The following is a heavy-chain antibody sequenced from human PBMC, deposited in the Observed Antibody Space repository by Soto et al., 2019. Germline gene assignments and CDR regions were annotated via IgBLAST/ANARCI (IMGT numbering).Heavy chain of an antibody. CDR2: INAGNGNT. J-gene: IGHJ5*02. V-gene: IGHV1-3*01. D-gene: IGHD6-13*01. CDR3: ARDPYSSSWKYNWFDP. Sequence: ASVKVSCKASGYTFTSYAMHWVRQAPGQRLEWMGWINAGNGNTEYSQKFQGRVTITRDTSASTAYMELSSLRSEDTAVYYCARDPYSSSWKYNWFDPWGQGTLVTVSS. CDR1: GYTFTSYA.